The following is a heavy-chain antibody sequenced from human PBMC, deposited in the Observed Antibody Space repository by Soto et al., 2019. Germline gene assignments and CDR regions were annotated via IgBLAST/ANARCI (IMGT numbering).Heavy chain of an antibody. D-gene: IGHD3-16*01. J-gene: IGHJ4*02. CDR2: IYHSGRT. V-gene: IGHV4-4*02. Sequence: TERLYLTSAVCRLSIRSSNWWSWVRNCPGKGLEWLGEIYHSGRTNYNPSLKSRLTISVDKSKNQFSLKLSSVTAADTAVYYCARGDSLRPFDYWGQGTLVTGS. CDR1: RLSIRSSNW. CDR3: ARGDSLRPFDY.